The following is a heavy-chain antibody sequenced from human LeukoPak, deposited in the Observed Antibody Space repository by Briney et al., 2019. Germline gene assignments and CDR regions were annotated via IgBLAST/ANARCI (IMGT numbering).Heavy chain of an antibody. CDR1: GFIFSSYG. J-gene: IGHJ4*02. V-gene: IGHV3-30*03. CDR2: VSDDGTRQ. D-gene: IGHD1-26*01. Sequence: PWGSLRLSCAASGFIFSSYGMYWVRQSPGKGLEWVAYVSDDGTRQYYADSVKGRLTISRDNSKNTLNLQMNSLRVEETAVYYGARDITGSYSVDYWGQGTLVTVSS. CDR3: ARDITGSYSVDY.